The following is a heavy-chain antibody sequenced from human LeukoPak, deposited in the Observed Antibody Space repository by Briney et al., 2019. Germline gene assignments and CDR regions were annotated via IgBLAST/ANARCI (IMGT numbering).Heavy chain of an antibody. J-gene: IGHJ4*02. CDR3: ARVRGGYYFDY. Sequence: GGSLRLSCAASGFTFSTYWMSWVRQAPGKGLEWVSNIKQDGSEKDYVDSVKGRFTISRDNAKTSLFLQMNSLRAEDTAVYYCARVRGGYYFDYWGQGSLVTVSS. CDR1: GFTFSTYW. CDR2: IKQDGSEK. D-gene: IGHD3-10*01. V-gene: IGHV3-7*01.